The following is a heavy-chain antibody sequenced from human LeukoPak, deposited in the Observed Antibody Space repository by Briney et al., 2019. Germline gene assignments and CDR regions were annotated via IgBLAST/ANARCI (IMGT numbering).Heavy chain of an antibody. CDR1: GGTFSSYA. Sequence: SVKVSCKASGGTFSSYAISWVRQAPGQGLEWMGGIIPIFGTANYAQKFQGRVPITTDESTSTAYMELSSLRSEDTAVYYCARGDVDLPPQLCSFDYWGQGTLVTVSS. V-gene: IGHV1-69*05. CDR3: ARGDVDLPPQLCSFDY. CDR2: IIPIFGTA. J-gene: IGHJ4*02. D-gene: IGHD5-18*01.